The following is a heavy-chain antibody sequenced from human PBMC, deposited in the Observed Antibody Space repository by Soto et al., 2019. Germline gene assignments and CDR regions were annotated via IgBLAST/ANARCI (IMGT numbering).Heavy chain of an antibody. J-gene: IGHJ6*03. V-gene: IGHV3-53*04. CDR3: ARARNGAAATYYYYYMDV. Sequence: GGSLRLSCAASGFTVSSNYMSWVHQAPGKGLEWVSVIYSGGSTYYADSVKGRFTISRHNSKNTLYLQMNSLRAEDTAVYYCARARNGAAATYYYYYMDVWGKGTTVTVSS. CDR2: IYSGGST. D-gene: IGHD6-13*01. CDR1: GFTVSSNY.